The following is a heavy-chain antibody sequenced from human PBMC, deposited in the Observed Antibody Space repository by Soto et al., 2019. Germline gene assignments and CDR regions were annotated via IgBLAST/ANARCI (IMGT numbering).Heavy chain of an antibody. CDR3: ARERGKKGTMKFYGMDV. J-gene: IGHJ6*02. CDR1: GGSFSGYY. D-gene: IGHD3-22*01. Sequence: LSETLSLTCAVYGGSFSGYYWSWIRQPPGKGLEWIGEINHSGSTNYNPSLKSRVTISVDTSKNQFSLKLSSVTAADTAVYYCARERGKKGTMKFYGMDVWGQGTTVTVSS. CDR2: INHSGST. V-gene: IGHV4-34*01.